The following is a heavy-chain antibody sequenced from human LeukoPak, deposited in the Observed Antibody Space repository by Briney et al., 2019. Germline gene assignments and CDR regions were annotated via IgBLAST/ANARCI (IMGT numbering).Heavy chain of an antibody. J-gene: IGHJ3*02. CDR3: ARAPIVGATLVDAFDI. CDR2: IYHSGST. CDR1: GGSISSSNW. V-gene: IGHV4-4*02. D-gene: IGHD1-26*01. Sequence: PSETLSLTCAVSGGSISSSNWWSWVRQPPGKGLEWIGEIYHSGSTNYNPSLKSRVTISVDKSKNQFSLKLSSVTAADTAVYYCARAPIVGATLVDAFDIWGQGTMVTVSS.